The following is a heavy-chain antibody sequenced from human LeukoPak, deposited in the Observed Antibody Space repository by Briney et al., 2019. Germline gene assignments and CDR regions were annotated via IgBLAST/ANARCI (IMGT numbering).Heavy chain of an antibody. D-gene: IGHD1-26*01. CDR3: AKVGIVGASWFDP. Sequence: GGSLRLSCAASGFTFSSYGMHWVRQAPGKGLEWVAVIWYDGSNKYYADSVKGRFTISRDNSKNTLYLQMNSLRAEDTAVYYCAKVGIVGASWFDPWGQGTLVTVSS. CDR2: IWYDGSNK. CDR1: GFTFSSYG. J-gene: IGHJ5*02. V-gene: IGHV3-33*06.